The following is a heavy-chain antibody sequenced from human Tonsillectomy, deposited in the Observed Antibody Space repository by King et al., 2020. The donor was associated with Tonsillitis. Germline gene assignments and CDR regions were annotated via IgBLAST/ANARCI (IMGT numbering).Heavy chain of an antibody. CDR3: ARVGASGIITFDV. J-gene: IGHJ3*01. CDR2: IYYSWTT. CDR1: GGSISSGSYY. V-gene: IGHV4-31*03. Sequence: QLQESGPGLVEPSQTLTLTCTVSGGSISSGSYYWSWVRRHPGKGLEWVGYIYYSWTTYYNPSLKSRLTISVDTSKNQFSLNLSSLTAADTAVYYCARVGASGIITFDVWGQGTMVTVSS. D-gene: IGHD3-10*01.